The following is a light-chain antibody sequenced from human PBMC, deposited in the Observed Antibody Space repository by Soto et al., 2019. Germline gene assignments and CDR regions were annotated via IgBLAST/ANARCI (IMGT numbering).Light chain of an antibody. V-gene: IGKV2-28*01. CDR2: LGS. J-gene: IGKJ4*01. CDR1: QSLLHSNGYNY. Sequence: DIVMTQSPLSLPVTPGEPASISCRSSQSLLHSNGYNYLDWYLQKPGQSPQLLIYLGSNRDSGVPDRFSGSRSGTDFTLKISRVEAEDVGVYYCMQALQTPFTFGGGTKVEIK. CDR3: MQALQTPFT.